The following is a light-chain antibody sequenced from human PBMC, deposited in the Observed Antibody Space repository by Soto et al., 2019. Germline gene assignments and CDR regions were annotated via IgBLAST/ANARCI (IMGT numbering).Light chain of an antibody. CDR1: QSVLYSSSNKNY. J-gene: IGKJ2*01. Sequence: DIVMTQSPDSLAVSLGERATINCKSSQSVLYSSSNKNYLAWYQQKTGQPPKVLIYWASTRESGVPDRFSGSGSGTDFTLTISSLKAEDVAVYYCQQYYTTAPTFGQGTKLEIK. CDR2: WAS. CDR3: QQYYTTAPT. V-gene: IGKV4-1*01.